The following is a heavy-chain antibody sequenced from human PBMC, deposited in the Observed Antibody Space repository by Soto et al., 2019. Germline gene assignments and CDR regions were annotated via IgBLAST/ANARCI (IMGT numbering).Heavy chain of an antibody. J-gene: IGHJ5*02. CDR2: VYYSGGT. CDR3: TRHDDYIWGSSRYTGSSFDP. D-gene: IGHD3-16*02. Sequence: QLRLQESGPGLVKPSETLSLACTVSSGSISNNDYFWGWIRQPPGKGLEWIGSVYYSGGTYYNPSLKSRVTISVDTSKNQFSLKLSSVTAADTAVYYCTRHDDYIWGSSRYTGSSFDPWGQGTLVTVSS. CDR1: SGSISNNDYF. V-gene: IGHV4-39*01.